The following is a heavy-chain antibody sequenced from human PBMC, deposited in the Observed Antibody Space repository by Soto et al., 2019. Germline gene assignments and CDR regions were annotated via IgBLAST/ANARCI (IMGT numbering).Heavy chain of an antibody. CDR2: ISSSGSTI. J-gene: IGHJ4*02. D-gene: IGHD5-12*01. CDR3: ARDFGDIVATDWSYFDY. V-gene: IGHV3-11*01. CDR1: GFTFSDYY. Sequence: TGGSLRLSCAASGFTFSDYYINWIRQAPGKGLEWVSYISSSGSTIYYADSVKGRFTISRDNAKNSLYLQMNSLRAEDTAVYYCARDFGDIVATDWSYFDYWGQGTLVTVSS.